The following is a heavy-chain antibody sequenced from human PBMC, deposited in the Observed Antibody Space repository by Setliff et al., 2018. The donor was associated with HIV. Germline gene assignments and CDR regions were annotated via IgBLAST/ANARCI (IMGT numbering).Heavy chain of an antibody. CDR3: MRWGSGSYERVFDY. CDR2: ISPDGSAT. V-gene: IGHV3-7*01. CDR1: GFTFSSAW. D-gene: IGHD1-26*01. Sequence: GSLRLSCAASGFTFSSAWMGWVRQAPAKGLEWVANISPDGSATYYVDSVKGRFTISRDNAKNSLYLQLNSLRVEDTAMYYCMRWGSGSYERVFDYWGQGTLVTVSS. J-gene: IGHJ4*02.